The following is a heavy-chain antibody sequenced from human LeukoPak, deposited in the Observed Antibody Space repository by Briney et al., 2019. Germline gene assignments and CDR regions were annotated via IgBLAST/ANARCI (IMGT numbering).Heavy chain of an antibody. V-gene: IGHV4-59*01. CDR3: ARVVPSTIFGVVIRNYMDV. D-gene: IGHD3-3*01. Sequence: SETLSLTCSVSGGSISSYYWSWIRQPPGKGLEWIGYIYYSGRTNYNPSLKSRVTISVDTSKNQFSLKLSSVTAADTAVYYCARVVPSTIFGVVIRNYMDVWGKGTTVTVSS. J-gene: IGHJ6*03. CDR1: GGSISSYY. CDR2: IYYSGRT.